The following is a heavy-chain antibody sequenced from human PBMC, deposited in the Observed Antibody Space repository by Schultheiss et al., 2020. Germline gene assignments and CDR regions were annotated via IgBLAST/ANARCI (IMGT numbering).Heavy chain of an antibody. Sequence: GGSLRLSCAASGFTFSQQGMHWVRQAPGKGLEWVAVISYDGSNKYYADSVKGRFTISRDNSKNTLYLQMNSLRAEDTAVYYCARVRWLHSLDCWGQGTLVTVSS. V-gene: IGHV3-33*05. CDR3: ARVRWLHSLDC. D-gene: IGHD5-24*01. CDR2: ISYDGSNK. CDR1: GFTFSQQG. J-gene: IGHJ4*02.